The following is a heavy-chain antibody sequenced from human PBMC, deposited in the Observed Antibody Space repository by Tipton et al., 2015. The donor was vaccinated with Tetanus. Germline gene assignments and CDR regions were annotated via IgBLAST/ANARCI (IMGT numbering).Heavy chain of an antibody. D-gene: IGHD6-19*01. Sequence: SLRLSCAASGYIVSNNYMTWVRQAPGKGLEWVSFIYTGGSTHYADSVKGRFTISRDNSKNTAFLQMNSLRAEDTGMYFCATLPKQWLVDFGYWGQGTLVTVSS. V-gene: IGHV3-53*01. CDR3: ATLPKQWLVDFGY. CDR1: GYIVSNNY. CDR2: IYTGGST. J-gene: IGHJ4*02.